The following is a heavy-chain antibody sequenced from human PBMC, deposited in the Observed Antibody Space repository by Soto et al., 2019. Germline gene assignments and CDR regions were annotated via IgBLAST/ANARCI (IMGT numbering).Heavy chain of an antibody. D-gene: IGHD3-22*01. V-gene: IGHV4-59*11. J-gene: IGHJ6*02. Sequence: SETLSLTCRASGVSLTSHYWTWIRQSPGKGLEWIGYIYYSGSTNYSPSLKSRRTMSIDTPSNQFSLNLSSVTAADTAIYYCARLRDRSGTASIYNGMDVWGPGTMVTVSS. CDR1: GVSLTSHY. CDR2: IYYSGST. CDR3: ARLRDRSGTASIYNGMDV.